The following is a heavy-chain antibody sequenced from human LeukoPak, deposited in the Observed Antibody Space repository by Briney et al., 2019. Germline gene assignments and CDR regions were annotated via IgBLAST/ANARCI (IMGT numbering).Heavy chain of an antibody. Sequence: PGGSLRLSCAAGFTLSPYWMTWVRQAPGRGLEWVANIDGDGSDNYYGDSVKGRFSISRDNAENSLFLQMNNLRVEDSAVYYCARGGSGSSKYWVFWGQGTLVTVSS. J-gene: IGHJ4*02. V-gene: IGHV3-7*01. CDR1: GFTLSPYW. D-gene: IGHD2-8*02. CDR3: ARGGSGSSKYWVF. CDR2: IDGDGSDN.